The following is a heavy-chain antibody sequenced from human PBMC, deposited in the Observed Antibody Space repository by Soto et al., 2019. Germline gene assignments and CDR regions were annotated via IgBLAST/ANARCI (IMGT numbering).Heavy chain of an antibody. J-gene: IGHJ4*02. CDR2: IIPIFGTA. V-gene: IGHV1-69*13. CDR1: GGTFSSYA. CDR3: ARGKVGATTYIPSELDY. Sequence: VASVKVSCKASGGTFSSYALSWVRQAPGQGLEWMGGIIPIFGTANYAQKFQGRVTITADESTSTAYMELSSLRSEDTAVYYCARGKVGATTYIPSELDYWGQGTLVTVSS. D-gene: IGHD1-26*01.